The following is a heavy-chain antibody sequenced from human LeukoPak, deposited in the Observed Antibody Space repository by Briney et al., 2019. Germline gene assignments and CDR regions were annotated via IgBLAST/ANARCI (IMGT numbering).Heavy chain of an antibody. CDR2: INSDGSST. CDR3: ARGKWELLFGDY. V-gene: IGHV3-74*01. CDR1: GFTFSSYW. D-gene: IGHD1-26*01. Sequence: GGSLRLSCAPSGFTFSSYWMHWVRQAPGKVLVWVSRINSDGSSTSYADSVKGRFTISRDNAKNTMYLQLNSLRADDTDVYYCARGKWELLFGDYWGQGTLVTVSS. J-gene: IGHJ4*02.